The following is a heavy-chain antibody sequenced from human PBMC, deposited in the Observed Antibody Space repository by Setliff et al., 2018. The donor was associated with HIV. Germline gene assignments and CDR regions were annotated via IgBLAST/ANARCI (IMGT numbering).Heavy chain of an antibody. J-gene: IGHJ4*02. V-gene: IGHV3-74*01. CDR1: GFTFDRFW. CDR2: VNTDGSSK. Sequence: LRLSCAASGFTFDRFWMHWVRQAPGKGLVWVSRVNTDGSSKTYADSVKDRFTISRDNAKNTLYLQMNSLRAEDTGIYYCHSGFDSEEQSYFDYWGQGTLVTVSS. D-gene: IGHD5-12*01. CDR3: HSGFDSEEQSYFDY.